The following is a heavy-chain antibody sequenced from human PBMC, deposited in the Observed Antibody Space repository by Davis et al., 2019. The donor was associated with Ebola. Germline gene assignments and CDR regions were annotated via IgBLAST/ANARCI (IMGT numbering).Heavy chain of an antibody. J-gene: IGHJ2*01. D-gene: IGHD4-17*01. V-gene: IGHV4-39*01. CDR1: GGSISSSSYY. CDR3: ARQRGGLRIWYFDL. Sequence: MPSETLSLTCTVSGGSISSSSYYWGWIRQPPGKGLEWIGRIYYSESTYYNPSLKSRVTISVDTSKNQFSLKLSAMTAADTAVYYCARQRGGLRIWYFDLWGRGTLVTVSS. CDR2: IYYSEST.